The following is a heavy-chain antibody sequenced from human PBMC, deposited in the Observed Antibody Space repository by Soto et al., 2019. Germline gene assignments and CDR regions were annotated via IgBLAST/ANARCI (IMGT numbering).Heavy chain of an antibody. CDR3: ATQIAAPNFYSVTDV. CDR2: IYPGDSDT. J-gene: IGHJ6*02. D-gene: IGHD6-13*01. CDR1: WCNFANYG. Sequence: VEPLRNSKRGSWCNFANYGIGRVLQKPGKGLEWMGIIYPGDSDTRYSPSFQGQVTISADKSISTAYLQWSSLKASDTAMYYCATQIAAPNFYSVTDVRGHGTTVIVSS. V-gene: IGHV5-51*01.